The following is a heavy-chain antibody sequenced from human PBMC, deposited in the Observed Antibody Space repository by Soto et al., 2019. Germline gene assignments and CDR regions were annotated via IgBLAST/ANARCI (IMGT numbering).Heavy chain of an antibody. CDR3: ARSSGDILTGYYTPPPDY. J-gene: IGHJ4*02. CDR1: GGTFSSYT. Sequence: QVQLVQSGAEVKKPGSSVKVSCKASGGTFSSYTISWVRQAPGQGLEWMGRIIPILGIANYAQKFQGRVTITADKSTSTAYMELRSLRSEDTAVYYCARSSGDILTGYYTPPPDYWGQGTLVTVSS. V-gene: IGHV1-69*02. D-gene: IGHD3-9*01. CDR2: IIPILGIA.